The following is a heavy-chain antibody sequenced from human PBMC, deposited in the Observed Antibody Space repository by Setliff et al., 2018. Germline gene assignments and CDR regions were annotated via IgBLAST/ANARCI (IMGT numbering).Heavy chain of an antibody. CDR3: LLPCTSGWHNWADP. D-gene: IGHD6-19*01. CDR2: IRSKADKYAT. V-gene: IGHV3-73*01. J-gene: IGHJ5*02. Sequence: PGESLKISCAAPGFTFSGAEIHWVRQASGKGLEWVGRIRSKADKYATDYGASAKGRFIISRDDSKKTAYLQMSSLRAEDTAMYYCLLPCTSGWHNWADPWGQGTLVTVSS. CDR1: GFTFSGAE.